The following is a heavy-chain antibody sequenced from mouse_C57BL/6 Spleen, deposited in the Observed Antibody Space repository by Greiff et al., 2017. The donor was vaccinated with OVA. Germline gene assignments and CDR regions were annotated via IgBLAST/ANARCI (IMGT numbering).Heavy chain of an antibody. CDR1: GYTFTSYW. D-gene: IGHD2-5*01. J-gene: IGHJ2*01. CDR3: ARGLYYSNYEYFDY. Sequence: QVQLQQPGAGLVKPGASVKLSCKASGYTFTSYWMHWVKQRPGQGLEWIGMIHPNSGSTNYNEKFKSKATLTVDKSSSTAYMQLSSLTSEDSAVYYCARGLYYSNYEYFDYWGQGTTRTVSS. CDR2: IHPNSGST. V-gene: IGHV1-64*01.